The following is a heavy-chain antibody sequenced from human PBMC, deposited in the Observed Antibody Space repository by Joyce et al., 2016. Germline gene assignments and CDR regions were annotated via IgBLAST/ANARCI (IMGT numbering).Heavy chain of an antibody. Sequence: QVPLLESGGGVAQPGRSLRLSCAASEFAFRSHAMHWVRQAPGKGLEWVAVMSYDGSHQYYADSVRCRFTISRDNSQNTLYLQMNSLRVEDTAVYYCTRSSRTGYTAGWPDFDYWGQGTLVTVSS. CDR3: TRSSRTGYTAGWPDFDY. CDR2: MSYDGSHQ. J-gene: IGHJ4*02. D-gene: IGHD2-2*02. CDR1: EFAFRSHA. V-gene: IGHV3-30*03.